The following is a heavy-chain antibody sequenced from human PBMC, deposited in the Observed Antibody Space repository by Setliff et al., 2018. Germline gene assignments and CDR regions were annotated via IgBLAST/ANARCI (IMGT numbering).Heavy chain of an antibody. CDR1: GYTLTELS. CDR2: FDPEDGET. J-gene: IGHJ3*02. CDR3: ATDVRGRAFDI. Sequence: GASVKVSCKVSGYTLTELSMHWVRQAPGKGLEWMGGFDPEDGETIYAQKFQGRVTMTEETSTDTAYMELSSLRSEDTAVYYCATDVRGRAFDIWGQGTMVTVSS. V-gene: IGHV1-24*01.